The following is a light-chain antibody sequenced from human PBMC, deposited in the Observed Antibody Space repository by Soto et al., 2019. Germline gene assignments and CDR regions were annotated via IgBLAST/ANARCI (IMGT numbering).Light chain of an antibody. Sequence: GHRVTITCRASQSISNYLDWYQQKPGKAPKLVIHAASSLQSGVPSRFSGSGSGTEFTLTISSLQPEDFAIYYCQQSYRTPFTFGHGTKVDIK. J-gene: IGKJ3*01. CDR1: QSISNY. V-gene: IGKV1-39*01. CDR3: QQSYRTPFT. CDR2: AAS.